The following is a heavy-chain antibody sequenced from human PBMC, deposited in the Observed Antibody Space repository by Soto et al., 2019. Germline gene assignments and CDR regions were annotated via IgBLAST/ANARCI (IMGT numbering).Heavy chain of an antibody. CDR1: GGSISSYY. D-gene: IGHD2-15*01. CDR3: ARRVDCSGGSCYPNWFDP. V-gene: IGHV4-59*01. CDR2: IYYSGST. Sequence: SETLSLTCTVSGGSISSYYWSWIRQPPGKGLEWIGYIYYSGSTNYNPSLKSRVTISVDTSKNQFSLKLSSVTAADTAVYYCARRVDCSGGSCYPNWFDPWGQGTLVTVSS. J-gene: IGHJ5*02.